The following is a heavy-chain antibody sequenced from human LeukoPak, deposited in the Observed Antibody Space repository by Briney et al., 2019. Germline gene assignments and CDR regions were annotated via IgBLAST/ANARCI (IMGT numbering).Heavy chain of an antibody. CDR2: IRSKPNGGTT. D-gene: IGHD4-11*01. CDR1: GFAFSSYG. CDR3: ARDLDDYSNCIAY. V-gene: IGHV3-49*04. J-gene: IGHJ4*02. Sequence: GGSLRLSCAASGFAFSSYGLHWVRQAPGKGLEWVGFIRSKPNGGTTDYAASVKGRFTISRDDSKSIAYMQMISLKTEDTAVYYCARDLDDYSNCIAYWGQGTLVTVSS.